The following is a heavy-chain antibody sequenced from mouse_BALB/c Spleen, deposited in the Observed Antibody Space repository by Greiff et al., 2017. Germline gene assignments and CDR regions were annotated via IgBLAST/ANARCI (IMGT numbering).Heavy chain of an antibody. CDR3: ARSRLGYFDY. Sequence: EVKVVESGGGLVQPGGSRKLSCAASGFTFSSFGMHWVRQAPEKGLEWVAYISSGSSTIYYADTVKGRFTISRDNPKNTLFLQMTSLRSEDTAMYYCARSRLGYFDYWGQGTTLTVSS. CDR1: GFTFSSFG. CDR2: ISSGSSTI. D-gene: IGHD4-1*01. J-gene: IGHJ2*01. V-gene: IGHV5-17*02.